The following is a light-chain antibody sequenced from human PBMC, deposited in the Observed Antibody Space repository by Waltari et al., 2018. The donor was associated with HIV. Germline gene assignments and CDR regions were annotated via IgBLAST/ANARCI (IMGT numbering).Light chain of an antibody. CDR2: RTS. J-gene: IGKJ2*01. Sequence: DINMTQSPSSLSASVGDRVTITCRASESIISYLNWYHQRPGKAPTLLIFRTSTLQDGVPSRFSGSGSETEFALSIAGLQREDFGTYFWQQTFSPPRTFGPGT. CDR1: ESIISY. CDR3: QQTFSPPRT. V-gene: IGKV1-39*01.